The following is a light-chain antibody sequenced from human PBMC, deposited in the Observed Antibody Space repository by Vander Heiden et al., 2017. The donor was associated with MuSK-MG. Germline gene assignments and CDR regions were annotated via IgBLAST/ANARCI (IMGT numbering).Light chain of an antibody. Sequence: QSVLTQPPSVSGAPGQRVTISCTGSSSNIGAGYDVHWYQQLPGTAPKPLIYGNSNRPSGVPDRFSGSKSGTSASLAIPGLQAEDEADYYCQSYDSSLSGSYVFGTGTKVTVL. CDR2: GNS. CDR1: SSNIGAGYD. V-gene: IGLV1-40*01. J-gene: IGLJ1*01. CDR3: QSYDSSLSGSYV.